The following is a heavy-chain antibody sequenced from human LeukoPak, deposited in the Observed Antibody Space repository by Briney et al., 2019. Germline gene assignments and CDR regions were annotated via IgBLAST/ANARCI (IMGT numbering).Heavy chain of an antibody. CDR1: GFTFSSYT. CDR3: AKDPHGSYGPRYFFDS. CDR2: ISSRSSAI. D-gene: IGHD5-18*01. V-gene: IGHV3-48*01. J-gene: IGHJ4*02. Sequence: GGSLRLSCAATGFTFSSYTMNWLRQAPGKGLEWVSYISSRSSAIYYTDSVKGRFTISRDNAKNSLYLQMNSLRAEDTALYYCAKDPHGSYGPRYFFDSWGQGTLVTVSS.